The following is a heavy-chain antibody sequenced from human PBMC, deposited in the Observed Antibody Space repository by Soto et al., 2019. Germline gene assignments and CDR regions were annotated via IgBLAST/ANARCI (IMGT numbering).Heavy chain of an antibody. CDR3: TKDWNYAFYYYYGMDV. CDR2: IKSKTDGGTT. D-gene: IGHD1-7*01. V-gene: IGHV3-15*07. J-gene: IGHJ6*02. CDR1: SFTFSNAR. Sequence: EVQLVESGGGLVKPGGSLRLSCAASSFTFSNARMNWVRQAPGKGLEWVGRIKSKTDGGTTDYAAPVKGRFSISRDDSKNTLYLQMNSLRTEDTAVYYCTKDWNYAFYYYYGMDVWGQGTTVTVSS.